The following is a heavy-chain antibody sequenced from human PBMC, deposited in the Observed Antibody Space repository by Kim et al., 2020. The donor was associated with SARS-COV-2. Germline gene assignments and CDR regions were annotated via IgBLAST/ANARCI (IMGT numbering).Heavy chain of an antibody. CDR1: GYTFTSYA. CDR3: ARDDQVEEVATTTAYYYYGMDV. D-gene: IGHD5-12*01. J-gene: IGHJ6*02. Sequence: ASVKVSCKASGYTFTSYAMHWVRQAPGQRLEWMGWINAGNGNTKYSQKFQGRVTITRDTSASTAYMELSSLRSEDTAVYYCARDDQVEEVATTTAYYYYGMDVWGQGTTVTVSS. V-gene: IGHV1-3*01. CDR2: INAGNGNT.